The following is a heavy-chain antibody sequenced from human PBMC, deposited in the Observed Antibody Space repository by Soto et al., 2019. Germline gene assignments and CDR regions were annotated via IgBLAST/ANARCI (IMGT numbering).Heavy chain of an antibody. J-gene: IGHJ4*02. Sequence: QVQLVESGGGVVQPGRSLRLSCAASGFTFSSYAMHWVRQAPGKGLEWVAVISYDGSNKYYADSVKGRFTISRDNSKNKVYLQMNSLRAEDTAVYYCARDGNPQDSSGYNFDYWGQGTLVTVSS. CDR3: ARDGNPQDSSGYNFDY. V-gene: IGHV3-30-3*01. CDR1: GFTFSSYA. CDR2: ISYDGSNK. D-gene: IGHD3-22*01.